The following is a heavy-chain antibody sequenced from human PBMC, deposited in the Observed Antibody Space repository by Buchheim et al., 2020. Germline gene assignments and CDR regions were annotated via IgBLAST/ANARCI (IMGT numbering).Heavy chain of an antibody. Sequence: EVQLLESGGGLVQPGGSLRLSCAASGFIFSSYVMRWVRQAPGKGLEWVSVISGSGGGTYYADSVKGRFTISRDNSKNTLYLQMNSLRVEDTAVYYCAKEIVGATVDSWGQGTL. V-gene: IGHV3-23*01. CDR3: AKEIVGATVDS. CDR2: ISGSGGGT. J-gene: IGHJ4*02. D-gene: IGHD1-26*01. CDR1: GFIFSSYV.